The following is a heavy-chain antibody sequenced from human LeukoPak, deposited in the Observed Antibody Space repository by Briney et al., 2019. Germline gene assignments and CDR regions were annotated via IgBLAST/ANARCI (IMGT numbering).Heavy chain of an antibody. D-gene: IGHD2-2*01. V-gene: IGHV4-39*07. CDR1: GGSISSSAYY. CDR3: ARGVKGPGYCSSTSCLEGFDY. J-gene: IGHJ4*02. Sequence: PSETLSLTCTVSGGSISSSAYYWSWIRQPPGKGLEWIGEINHSGSTNYNPSLKSRVTISVDTSKNQFSLKLSSVTAADTAVYYCARGVKGPGYCSSTSCLEGFDYWGQGTLVTVSS. CDR2: INHSGST.